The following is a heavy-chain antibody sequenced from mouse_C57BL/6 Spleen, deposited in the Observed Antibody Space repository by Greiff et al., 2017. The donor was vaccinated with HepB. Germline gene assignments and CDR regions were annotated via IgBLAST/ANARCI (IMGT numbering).Heavy chain of an antibody. CDR2: IDPSDSET. CDR1: GYTFTSYW. J-gene: IGHJ4*01. D-gene: IGHD1-1*01. V-gene: IGHV1-52*01. CDR3: ARSLDYYGSSYYAMDY. Sequence: VQLQQPGAELVRPGSSVKLSCKASGYTFTSYWMHWVKQRPIQGLEWIGNIDPSDSETHYNQKFKDKATLTVDKSSSTAYMQLSSLTAEDSAVYYCARSLDYYGSSYYAMDYGGQGTSVTVSS.